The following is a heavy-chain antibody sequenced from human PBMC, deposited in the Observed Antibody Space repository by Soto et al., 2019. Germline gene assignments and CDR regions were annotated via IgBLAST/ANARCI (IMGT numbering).Heavy chain of an antibody. D-gene: IGHD3-10*01. CDR1: GYTFTSYG. CDR3: ARVEIVTVVRHNWFDP. CDR2: ISAYNGNT. Sequence: ASVKVSCKASGYTFTSYGISWVRQAPGQGLEWMGWISAYNGNTNYAQKLQGRVTMTTDTSTSTAYMELRSLRSDDTAVYYCARVEIVTVVRHNWFDPWGQGTLVTVSS. V-gene: IGHV1-18*01. J-gene: IGHJ5*02.